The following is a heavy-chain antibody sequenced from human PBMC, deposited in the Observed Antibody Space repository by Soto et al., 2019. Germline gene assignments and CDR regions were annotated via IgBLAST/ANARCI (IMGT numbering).Heavy chain of an antibody. CDR3: AQRLRDFGLGREQANAFDP. J-gene: IGHJ5*02. Sequence: QITLKESGPTLVRPTQTLTLTCTFSGFSLSTTGVGVGWIRQPPGKALEWLALIYWDDDKRYSPSLKSRLTITNDTSKNEVILTITNMDPVDTATYSCAQRLRDFGLGREQANAFDPWGQGTLVTVSS. CDR1: GFSLSTTGVG. V-gene: IGHV2-5*02. CDR2: IYWDDDK. D-gene: IGHD3-16*01.